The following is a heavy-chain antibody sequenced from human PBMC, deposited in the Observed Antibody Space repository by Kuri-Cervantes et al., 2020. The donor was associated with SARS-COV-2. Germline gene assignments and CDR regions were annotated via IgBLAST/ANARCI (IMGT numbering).Heavy chain of an antibody. Sequence: GESLKISCAASGFTFDAFWMSWIRQAPGKGLEWVSYISSSGSTIYYADSVKGRFTISRDNAKNSLYLQMNSLRAEDTAVYYCARAPPPASPRGGMDVWGQGTTVPSP. D-gene: IGHD2-2*01. J-gene: IGHJ6*02. CDR1: GFTFDAFW. CDR3: ARAPPPASPRGGMDV. V-gene: IGHV3-11*01. CDR2: ISSSGSTI.